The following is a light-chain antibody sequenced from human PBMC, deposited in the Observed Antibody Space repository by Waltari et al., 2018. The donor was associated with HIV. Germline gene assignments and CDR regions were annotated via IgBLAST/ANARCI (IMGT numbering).Light chain of an antibody. J-gene: IGLJ2*01. Sequence: QSALTQPASVFGASGQLTPLSSPGTRIDVGGYCYVPWYQHHPGKAPKVVIHDGTNVPSGVSYRFSGSKSGDSASLTISGLQAEDEAVYFCSPYTSNSVFFGGGTRLTVL. CDR1: RIDVGGYCY. CDR2: DGT. CDR3: SPYTSNSVF. V-gene: IGLV2-14*03.